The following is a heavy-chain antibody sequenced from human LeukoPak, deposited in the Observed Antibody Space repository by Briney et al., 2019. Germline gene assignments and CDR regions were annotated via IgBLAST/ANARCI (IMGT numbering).Heavy chain of an antibody. D-gene: IGHD2-15*01. CDR1: GFTFSSYA. J-gene: IGHJ4*02. CDR2: ISATGGST. CDR3: AKGFIGYCSGGRCSTFDY. Sequence: PGGSLRLSCAASGFTFSSYAMSWVRQAPGKGLEWVSSISATGGSTYYADSVKGRFTICRDNSKNTLYLQMNSLRAENTAVYYCAKGFIGYCSGGRCSTFDYWGQGTLVTVSS. V-gene: IGHV3-23*01.